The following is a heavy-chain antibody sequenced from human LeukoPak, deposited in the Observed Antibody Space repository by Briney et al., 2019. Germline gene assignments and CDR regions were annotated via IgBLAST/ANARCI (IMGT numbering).Heavy chain of an antibody. CDR3: AKGSGLLRFLDY. D-gene: IGHD3-3*01. CDR1: GFTFSSYG. Sequence: GGSLRLSCAASGFTFSSYGIHWVRQAPGKGLEWVAVISYDGSNKYYADSVKGRFTISRDNSKNTLYLQMNSLRAEDTAVYYCAKGSGLLRFLDYWGQGTLVTVSS. CDR2: ISYDGSNK. J-gene: IGHJ4*02. V-gene: IGHV3-30*18.